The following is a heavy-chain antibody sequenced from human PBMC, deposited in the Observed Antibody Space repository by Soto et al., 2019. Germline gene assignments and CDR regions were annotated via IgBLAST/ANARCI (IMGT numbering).Heavy chain of an antibody. Sequence: QLQLQESGPGLVKPSETLSLTCTVSGGSISSSSYYWGWIRQPPGKGLEWIGSIYYSGSTYYNPSLKSQVTISVDTSKNQFSLKLSSVTAADTAVYYCARRGDGYKGAFDYWGQGTLVTVSS. CDR2: IYYSGST. CDR3: ARRGDGYKGAFDY. V-gene: IGHV4-39*01. CDR1: GGSISSSSYY. J-gene: IGHJ4*02. D-gene: IGHD5-12*01.